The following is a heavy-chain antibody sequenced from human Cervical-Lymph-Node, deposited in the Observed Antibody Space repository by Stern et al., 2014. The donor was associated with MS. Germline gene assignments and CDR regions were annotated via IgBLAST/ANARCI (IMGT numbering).Heavy chain of an antibody. CDR3: ARRSDERNFDY. CDR1: GFTFGDYA. Sequence: QLVESGGGLVQPGTSLTLSCAASGFTFGDYAMHWVRLAPGKGLEWVSGISRESGEKIYGGSVKGRFTISRDNAEKSLFLQMNSLRDEDTALYYCARRSDERNFDYWGQGVLVTVSS. J-gene: IGHJ4*02. V-gene: IGHV3-9*01. CDR2: ISRESGEK.